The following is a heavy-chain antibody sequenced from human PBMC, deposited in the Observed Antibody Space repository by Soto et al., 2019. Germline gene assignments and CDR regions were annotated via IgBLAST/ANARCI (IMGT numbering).Heavy chain of an antibody. J-gene: IGHJ4*02. Sequence: QVQLVESGGGLVKPGGSLRLSCAASGFTFSGYNMSWIRQAPGKGLEWVSYITSSGSNTFDAESVKGRFTISRDNTMNLLYLQMNGLSAEDPAVYYCARRGTISSAHHFDHWGQGTLVTVSS. CDR3: ARRGTISSAHHFDH. CDR2: ITSSGSNT. D-gene: IGHD6-6*01. CDR1: GFTFSGYN. V-gene: IGHV3-11*01.